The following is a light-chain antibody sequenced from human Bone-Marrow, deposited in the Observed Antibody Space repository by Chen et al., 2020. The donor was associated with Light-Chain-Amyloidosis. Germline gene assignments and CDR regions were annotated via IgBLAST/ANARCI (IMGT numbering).Light chain of an antibody. J-gene: IGKJ2*01. CDR1: QGIGSS. Sequence: DIQMTQSPSSLSASVGDRVTITCRASQGIGSSLAWFQQKPGKDPKSLIYAASTLQSGVPSKFSGSGSGTDFTLTITSLQPGDFATYFCQQYRSYPFTFGQGTKLEIK. V-gene: IGKV1-16*02. CDR3: QQYRSYPFT. CDR2: AAS.